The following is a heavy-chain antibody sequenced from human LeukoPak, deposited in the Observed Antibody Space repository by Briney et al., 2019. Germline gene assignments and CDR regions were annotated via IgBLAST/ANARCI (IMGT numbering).Heavy chain of an antibody. D-gene: IGHD2-21*02. V-gene: IGHV1-18*01. CDR1: GYTFTSYG. CDR3: AKGAPYCGGDCYSSMEDPGIDY. CDR2: ISAYNGNT. J-gene: IGHJ4*02. Sequence: GASVKVSCKASGYTFTSYGISWVRQAPGQGLEWMRWISAYNGNTNYAQKLQGRVTMTTDTSTSTAYMELRSLRSDDTAVYYCAKGAPYCGGDCYSSMEDPGIDYWGQGTLVTVSS.